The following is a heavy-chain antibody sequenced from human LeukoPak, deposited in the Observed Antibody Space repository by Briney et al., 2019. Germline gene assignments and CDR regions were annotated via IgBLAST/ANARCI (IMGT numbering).Heavy chain of an antibody. D-gene: IGHD5-18*01. J-gene: IGHJ4*02. V-gene: IGHV1-46*01. CDR1: GYTFTSYY. CDR2: INPSGGST. Sequence: ASVKVSCKASGYTFTSYYMHWVRQAPGQGLEWMGIINPSGGSTSYAQKFQGRVTMTRDTSTSTVYMELGSLRSEDTAVYYCARDASGQGVDTAMTAPCDYWGQGTLVTVSS. CDR3: ARDASGQGVDTAMTAPCDY.